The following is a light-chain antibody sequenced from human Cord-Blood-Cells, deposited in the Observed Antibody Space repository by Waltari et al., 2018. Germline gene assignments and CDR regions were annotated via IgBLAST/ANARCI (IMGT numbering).Light chain of an antibody. J-gene: IGLJ3*02. Sequence: SYELTQPPSVSVSLGQMARLTCSGEALPKKYAYWYQQKPGQFPVLVIIQDSERPSGIPERFSGSSQGTIITLTNSGIQAEDQADYYCLSADSRGTFWVVGGGTKLTVL. CDR2: QDS. V-gene: IGLV3-16*01. CDR3: LSADSRGTFWV. CDR1: ALPKKY.